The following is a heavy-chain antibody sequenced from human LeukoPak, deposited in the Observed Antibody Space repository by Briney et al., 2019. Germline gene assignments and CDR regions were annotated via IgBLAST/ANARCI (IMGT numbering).Heavy chain of an antibody. CDR3: ARDRRGYCSDDSCPFFDY. V-gene: IGHV4-38-2*02. Sequence: SETLSLTCAVSGYSISSAYYWGWIRQPPGKGLEWIGSIYGMGKNYYNPSLRSRVTISVDTSKNQFSLKLSSVTAADTAVYYCARDRRGYCSDDSCPFFDYWGQGTLVTVSS. D-gene: IGHD2-15*01. J-gene: IGHJ4*02. CDR1: GYSISSAYY. CDR2: IYGMGKN.